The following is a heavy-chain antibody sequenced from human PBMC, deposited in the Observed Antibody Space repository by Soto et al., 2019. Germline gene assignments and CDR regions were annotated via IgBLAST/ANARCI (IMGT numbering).Heavy chain of an antibody. D-gene: IGHD5-12*01. CDR2: TYYRSKWYN. Sequence: PSQTLSLTCAISGDSVSSNSAAWNWIRQSPSRGLEWLGRTYYRSKWYNDYAVSVKSRVTISVDKSKNQFSLKLSSVTAADTAVYYCAREYSGYDLAGDNWFDPWGQGTLVTVSS. J-gene: IGHJ5*02. CDR3: AREYSGYDLAGDNWFDP. V-gene: IGHV6-1*01. CDR1: GDSVSSNSAA.